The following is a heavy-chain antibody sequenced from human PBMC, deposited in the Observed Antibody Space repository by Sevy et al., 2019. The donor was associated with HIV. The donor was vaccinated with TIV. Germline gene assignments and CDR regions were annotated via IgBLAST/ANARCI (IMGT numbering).Heavy chain of an antibody. Sequence: ASVKVSCKASGGTFSSYAISWVRQAPGQGLEWMGGIIPIFGTANYAQKFQGRVTITADESTSTAYMELSSLRSEDTAVYYCARFVTSSWQQLGHYYYYGMDVWGQGTTVTVSS. J-gene: IGHJ6*02. CDR3: ARFVTSSWQQLGHYYYYGMDV. V-gene: IGHV1-69*13. CDR2: IIPIFGTA. CDR1: GGTFSSYA. D-gene: IGHD6-13*01.